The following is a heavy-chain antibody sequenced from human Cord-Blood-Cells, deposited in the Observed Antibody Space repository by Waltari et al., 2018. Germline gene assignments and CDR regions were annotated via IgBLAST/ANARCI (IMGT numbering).Heavy chain of an antibody. V-gene: IGHV4-30-4*01. CDR3: ARDNSGDRREWYCDL. CDR2: IYYRGST. CDR1: GGSISSGDYY. J-gene: IGHJ2*01. Sequence: QVQLQESGPGLVKPSQTLSLTGTVSGGSISSGDYYWSWIRQPPGKGLEWIGYIYYRGSTDYNPSLKSRVTISVDTSKNQFSLKLSSVTAADTAVYYCARDNSGDRREWYCDLWGRGTLVTVSS. D-gene: IGHD7-27*01.